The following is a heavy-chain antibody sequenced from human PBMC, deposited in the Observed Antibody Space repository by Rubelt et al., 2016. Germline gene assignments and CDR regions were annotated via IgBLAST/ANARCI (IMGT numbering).Heavy chain of an antibody. CDR1: GGSFSGYY. CDR2: INHSGST. V-gene: IGHV4-34*01. Sequence: SLTCAVYGGSFSGYYWNWIRQPPGKGLEWIGEINHSGSTNYNPSLKSRVTISVDTSKNQFSLKLSSVTAADTAVYYCARGGKQQLGPYYYVMDVWGQGTTVTVSS. D-gene: IGHD6-13*01. J-gene: IGHJ6*02. CDR3: ARGGKQQLGPYYYVMDV.